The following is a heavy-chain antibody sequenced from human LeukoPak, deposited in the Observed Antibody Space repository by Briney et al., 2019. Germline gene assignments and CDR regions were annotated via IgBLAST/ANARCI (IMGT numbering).Heavy chain of an antibody. CDR1: GGSISTSNW. CDR2: IYHSGST. D-gene: IGHD3-10*01. CDR3: STGMLRGLAPVFLDY. J-gene: IGHJ4*02. Sequence: SETLSLTCAVSGGSISTSNWWSWVRQPPGKGLEWIGEIYHSGSTYYNPSLKSRVTISLDTSKNQFSLNLRSVTAADTAVYYCSTGMLRGLAPVFLDYWGQGTLVTVSS. V-gene: IGHV4-4*02.